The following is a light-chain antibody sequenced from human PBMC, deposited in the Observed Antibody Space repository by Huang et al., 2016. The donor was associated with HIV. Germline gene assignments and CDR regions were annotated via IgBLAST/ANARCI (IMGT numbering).Light chain of an antibody. CDR2: KLS. V-gene: IGKV2-30*01. CDR3: MQASHGAAT. CDR1: QSLVYGDGNIY. Sequence: DVLLTQSQLSLPVTLGQPAFITCKSNQSLVYGDGNIYLNWFHQRPGHSPRRLIYKLSNRDSGVPDRFSAGGSGTDFTLWISEVEAEDVGDYYCMQASHGAATFGQGTRVDVK. J-gene: IGKJ1*01.